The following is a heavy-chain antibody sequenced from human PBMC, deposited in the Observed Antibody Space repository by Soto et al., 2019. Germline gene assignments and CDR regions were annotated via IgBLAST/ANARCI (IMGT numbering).Heavy chain of an antibody. J-gene: IGHJ6*02. CDR2: ISPYSGHT. Sequence: QGQLVQSGGEVTKPGASVKVSCNASGYTFTSYGISWVRQAPGQGLEWMGWISPYSGHTKDAQKVQGRVTLTTETSTGTAYMELRSLASDDTAVYYCARDRCTTAKCYPPHLDVWGQGTTVIVSS. D-gene: IGHD2-8*01. CDR3: ARDRCTTAKCYPPHLDV. CDR1: GYTFTSYG. V-gene: IGHV1-18*04.